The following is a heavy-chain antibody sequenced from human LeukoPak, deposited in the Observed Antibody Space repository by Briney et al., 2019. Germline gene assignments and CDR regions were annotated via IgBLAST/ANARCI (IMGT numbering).Heavy chain of an antibody. J-gene: IGHJ3*02. CDR1: GFTFSSYA. D-gene: IGHD3-22*01. CDR3: ARDGGRITMIVMSGGAFDI. V-gene: IGHV3-30-3*01. CDR2: ISYDGSNK. Sequence: GRSLRLSCAASGFTFSSYAMHWVRQAPGKGLEWVAVISYDGSNKYYADSVKGRFTISRDNSKNTLYLQMNSLRAEDTAVYYCARDGGRITMIVMSGGAFDIWGQGTMVTVSS.